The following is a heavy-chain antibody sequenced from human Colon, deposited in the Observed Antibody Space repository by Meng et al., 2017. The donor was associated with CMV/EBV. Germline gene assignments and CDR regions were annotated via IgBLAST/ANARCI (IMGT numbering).Heavy chain of an antibody. CDR3: ARDTISGVVAFDY. D-gene: IGHD3-3*01. Sequence: GESLKISCAASGFTVSSNYMSWVRQAPGKGLEWVSSIVSSSTYIFYADSVKGRFTISRDNAKNLLYLQMNSLRAEDTGVYYCARDTISGVVAFDYWGQGTLVTVSS. V-gene: IGHV3-21*06. J-gene: IGHJ4*02. CDR2: IVSSSTYI. CDR1: GFTVSSNY.